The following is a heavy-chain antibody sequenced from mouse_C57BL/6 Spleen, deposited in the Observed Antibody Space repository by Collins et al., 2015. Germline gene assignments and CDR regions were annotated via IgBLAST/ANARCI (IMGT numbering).Heavy chain of an antibody. CDR1: GYTFTSYW. Sequence: QVQLQQPGAELVRPGSSVKLSCKASGYTFTSYWMDWVKQRPGQGLEWIGNIYPSDSETHYNQKFKDKATLTVDKSSSTAYMQLSSLTSEDSAVYYCARWRVIIGGYAMGYWGQGTSVTVSS. CDR3: ARWRVIIGGYAMGY. V-gene: IGHV1-61*01. CDR2: IYPSDSET. D-gene: IGHD2-12*01. J-gene: IGHJ4*01.